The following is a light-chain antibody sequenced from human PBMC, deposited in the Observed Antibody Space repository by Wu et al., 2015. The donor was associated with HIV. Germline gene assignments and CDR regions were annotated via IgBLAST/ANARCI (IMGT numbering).Light chain of an antibody. CDR1: RNIRNNY. CDR3: QQYGSLMLT. Sequence: EIVLTQSPGTLSLSPGERATLFCRASRNIRNNYVAWYQQKPGQAPRLLIFAASSRATGIPDRFSGSGSGTDFTLTISRLEPEDFALYHCQQYGSLMLTFGGGTKVEI. V-gene: IGKV3-20*01. J-gene: IGKJ4*01. CDR2: AAS.